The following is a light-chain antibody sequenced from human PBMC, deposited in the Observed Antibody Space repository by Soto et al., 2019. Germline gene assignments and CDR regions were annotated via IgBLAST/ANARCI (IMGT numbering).Light chain of an antibody. J-gene: IGLJ2*01. CDR3: ASWDDSLTGYVV. CDR1: NSNIGGNY. Sequence: QSVLTQPPSASGTPGQRVTISCSGTNSNIGGNYVYWYQQLPGAAPKLLIYRNNQRPSGVPDRFSGSKSGTSASLAISGLRSEDEADYYCASWDDSLTGYVVFGGGTKLPS. CDR2: RNN. V-gene: IGLV1-47*01.